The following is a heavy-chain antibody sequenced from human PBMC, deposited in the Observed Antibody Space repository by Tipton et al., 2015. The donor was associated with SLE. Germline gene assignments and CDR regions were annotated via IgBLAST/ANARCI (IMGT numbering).Heavy chain of an antibody. D-gene: IGHD2-15*01. J-gene: IGHJ2*01. CDR3: ARDRYCGAGSCFGGYFDL. CDR2: IHYRGTT. V-gene: IGHV4-59*01. Sequence: TLSLTCTVSGGSISGYYWSWVRQPPGQGLEWIGYIHYRGTTNYNLSLKSRVTISLDTSENQFSLKLSSVTAADTAVYYCARDRYCGAGSCFGGYFDLWGRDPLVPVSS. CDR1: GGSISGYY.